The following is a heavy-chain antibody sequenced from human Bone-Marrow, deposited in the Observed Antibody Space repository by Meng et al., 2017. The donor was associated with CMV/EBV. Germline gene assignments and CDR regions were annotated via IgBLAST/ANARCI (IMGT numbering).Heavy chain of an antibody. CDR3: TTGGVVPAAIGPDY. CDR2: IKSKTDGGTT. Sequence: GESLKISCVASGFTFDTYIMSWVRQAPGKGLEWVGRIKSKTDGGTTDYAAPVKGRFTISRDDSKNTLYLQMNSLKTEDTAVYYCTTGGVVPAAIGPDYWGQGTLVTVSS. CDR1: GFTFDTYI. J-gene: IGHJ4*02. D-gene: IGHD2-2*01. V-gene: IGHV3-15*01.